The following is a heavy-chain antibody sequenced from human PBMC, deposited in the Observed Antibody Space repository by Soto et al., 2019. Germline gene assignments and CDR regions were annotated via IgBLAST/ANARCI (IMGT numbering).Heavy chain of an antibody. Sequence: QVQLVESGGGVVQPGRSLRLSCAASGFAFSSYGMHWVRQAPGKGLEWVTVIWSGGSDKYYADSVKGRFTISRDNSKNTLYLQMNSLRAEDTAVYYCARAYGSGTYPIDYWGQGTLVTVSS. CDR3: ARAYGSGTYPIDY. V-gene: IGHV3-33*01. J-gene: IGHJ4*02. CDR1: GFAFSSYG. D-gene: IGHD3-10*01. CDR2: IWSGGSDK.